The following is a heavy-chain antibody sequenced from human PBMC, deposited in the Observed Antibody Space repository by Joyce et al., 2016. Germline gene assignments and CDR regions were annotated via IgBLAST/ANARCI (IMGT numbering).Heavy chain of an antibody. Sequence: QVQLQESGPGLVKPSQTLSLTCTVSGGSISSDDYYWSWLRQPPGKGLEWIGAFYYSGSPNYNPSLESRVTRSVDTSKNQFSLKLSSVTAADTAVYYCGLTYYYESSGYLAETFDIWGQGTMVTVSS. CDR2: FYYSGSP. V-gene: IGHV4-30-4*01. J-gene: IGHJ3*02. D-gene: IGHD3-22*01. CDR1: GGSISSDDYY. CDR3: GLTYYYESSGYLAETFDI.